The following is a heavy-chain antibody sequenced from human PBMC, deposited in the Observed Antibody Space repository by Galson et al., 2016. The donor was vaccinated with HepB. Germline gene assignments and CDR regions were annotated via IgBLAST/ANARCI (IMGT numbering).Heavy chain of an antibody. V-gene: IGHV4-38-2*01. CDR1: GYAGGGYY. CDR2: ISYNGSA. Sequence: ETLSLTCSVSGYAGGGYYWHWIRQPPGKGLEWIGSISYNGSAYYNPSLNNRVTISVDTSNNQFSLKLRSATAADTAFYFCARHPRDTLIRGVQNWFDPWGQGTLVTVSS. J-gene: IGHJ5*02. D-gene: IGHD3-10*01. CDR3: ARHPRDTLIRGVQNWFDP.